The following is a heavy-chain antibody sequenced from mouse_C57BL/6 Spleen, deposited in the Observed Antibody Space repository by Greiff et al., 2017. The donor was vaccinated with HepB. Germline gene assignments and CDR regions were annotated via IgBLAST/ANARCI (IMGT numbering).Heavy chain of an antibody. CDR2: IDPSDSYT. V-gene: IGHV1-69*01. Sequence: QVQLQQPGAELVMPGASVKLSCKASGYTFTSYWMHWVKQRPGQGLEWIGEIDPSDSYTNYNQKFKGKSTLTVDKSSSTAYMQLSSLTSKDSAVYYCARKEAWLLVFAYWGQGTLVTVSA. CDR3: ARKEAWLLVFAY. J-gene: IGHJ3*01. D-gene: IGHD2-3*01. CDR1: GYTFTSYW.